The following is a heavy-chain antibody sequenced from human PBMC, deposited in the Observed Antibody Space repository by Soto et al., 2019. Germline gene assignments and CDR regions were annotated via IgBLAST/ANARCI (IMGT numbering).Heavy chain of an antibody. CDR2: IKTKIEGGTT. Sequence: EEQLVESGGGLVEPGGSLRLSCAASGFIFSNTWINWVRQAPGKGLEWGGRIKTKIEGGTTNYAAPVKGRFTVSGDDSKNTVYLHMNSLRTEDTAVYYCTADIPNISANYGMDVWGQGTTVTVSS. V-gene: IGHV3-15*07. J-gene: IGHJ6*02. CDR1: GFIFSNTW. D-gene: IGHD6-25*01. CDR3: TADIPNISANYGMDV.